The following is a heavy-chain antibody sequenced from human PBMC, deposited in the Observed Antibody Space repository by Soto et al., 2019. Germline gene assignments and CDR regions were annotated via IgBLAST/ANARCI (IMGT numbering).Heavy chain of an antibody. CDR1: GFTCSNAW. V-gene: IGHV3-15*01. Sequence: PGGSLRLSCAASGFTCSNAWMSWVRQASGKGLEWVGRIKSKTDGGTTDYAAPVKGRFTISRDDSKNTLYLQMNSLKTEDTAVYYCTGMNVRKLRIAVAGKVGLDYYYYYMEVWGKGTTVTVSS. J-gene: IGHJ6*03. D-gene: IGHD6-19*01. CDR3: TGMNVRKLRIAVAGKVGLDYYYYYMEV. CDR2: IKSKTDGGTT.